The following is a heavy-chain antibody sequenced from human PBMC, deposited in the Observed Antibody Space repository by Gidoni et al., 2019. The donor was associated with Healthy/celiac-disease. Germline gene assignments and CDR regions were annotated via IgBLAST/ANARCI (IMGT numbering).Heavy chain of an antibody. D-gene: IGHD1-7*01. CDR1: GGSISSGSYY. CDR3: AREGSGRGRTGLELLGWFDP. V-gene: IGHV4-61*02. J-gene: IGHJ5*02. CDR2: IYTSGST. Sequence: QVQLQESGPGLVKPSQTLSLTCTVSGGSISSGSYYWSWIRQPAGKGLEWIGRIYTSGSTNYNPSLKSRVTISVDTSKNQFSLKLSSVTAADTAVYYCAREGSGRGRTGLELLGWFDPWGQGTLVTVSS.